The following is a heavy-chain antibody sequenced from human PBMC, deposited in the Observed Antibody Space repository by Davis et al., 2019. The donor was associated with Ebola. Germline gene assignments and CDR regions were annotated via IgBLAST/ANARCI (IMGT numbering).Heavy chain of an antibody. D-gene: IGHD6-13*01. CDR2: IWYDGSNK. J-gene: IGHJ4*02. CDR1: GFTFSGSA. CDR3: ALYSSTPY. Sequence: GGSLRLSCAASGFTFSGSAMHWVRQAPGKGLEWVAVIWYDGSNKYYADSVKGRFTISRDNSKNTLYLQMNSLRAEDTAVYYCALYSSTPYWGQGTLVTVSS. V-gene: IGHV3-33*08.